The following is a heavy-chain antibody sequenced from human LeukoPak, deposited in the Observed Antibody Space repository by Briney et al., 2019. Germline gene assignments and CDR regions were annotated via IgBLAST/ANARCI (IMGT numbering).Heavy chain of an antibody. J-gene: IGHJ4*02. Sequence: PSETLSLTCAVYGGSFSGYYWSWIRQPPGKGLEWIGEINHSGSTNYNPSLKSRVTISVDTSKNQFSLKLSSVTAADTAVYYCARGCRVSSGWRKSNYYFDYWGQGTLVTVSS. D-gene: IGHD6-19*01. CDR3: ARGCRVSSGWRKSNYYFDY. CDR1: GGSFSGYY. V-gene: IGHV4-34*01. CDR2: INHSGST.